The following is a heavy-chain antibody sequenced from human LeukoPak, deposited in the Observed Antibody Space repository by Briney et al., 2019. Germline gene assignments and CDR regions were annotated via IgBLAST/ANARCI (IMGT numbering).Heavy chain of an antibody. Sequence: PGGTLRLSCAASGFNFITAAMTWVRQAPGKGLEWVSLIGSSGGSTYYSDSVKGRFAISRDNSNHTLSLQMNSLRVEDTAIYYCVKDIQLSTWGLGTMVTVYS. CDR1: GFNFITAA. CDR3: VKDIQLST. CDR2: IGSSGGST. D-gene: IGHD5-24*01. V-gene: IGHV3-23*01. J-gene: IGHJ3*01.